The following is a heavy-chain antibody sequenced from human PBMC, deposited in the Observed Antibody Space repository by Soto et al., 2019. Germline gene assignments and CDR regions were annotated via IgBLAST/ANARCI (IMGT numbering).Heavy chain of an antibody. D-gene: IGHD6-13*01. Sequence: QEQLQESGPGLVKPSQTISLTCTDYGGSISSGGYYWSWIRQHPGKGLEWIGYIYYSGSTYYNPSLKSRLTISVDTSKNQFSLKLSSVTAADTAVYYCALSSSSWYPPYYYYGMDVWGQGTTVTVSS. V-gene: IGHV4-31*03. CDR3: ALSSSSWYPPYYYYGMDV. CDR1: GGSISSGGYY. CDR2: IYYSGST. J-gene: IGHJ6*02.